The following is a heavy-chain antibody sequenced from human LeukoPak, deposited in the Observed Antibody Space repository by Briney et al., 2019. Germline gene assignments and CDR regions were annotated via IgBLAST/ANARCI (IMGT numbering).Heavy chain of an antibody. CDR2: INQDGSQK. V-gene: IGHV3-7*01. D-gene: IGHD6-6*01. CDR1: GFTFSSYW. CDR3: ASEYSSSSHYFDY. J-gene: IGHJ4*02. Sequence: GGSLRLSCSASGFTFSSYWMSWVRQAPGKGLEWVANINQDGSQKYYVDSVKGRFTISRDNAKNSLYLQMNSLRAEDTAVYYCASEYSSSSHYFDYWGQGTLVTVSS.